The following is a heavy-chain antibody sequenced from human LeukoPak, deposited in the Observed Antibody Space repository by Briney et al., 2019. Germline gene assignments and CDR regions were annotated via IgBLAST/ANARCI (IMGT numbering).Heavy chain of an antibody. D-gene: IGHD4-17*01. CDR1: GYTFTSYD. CDR3: ARGVLGLDYGDYIRDY. CDR2: MNPNSGNT. Sequence: ASVKVSCKASGYTFTSYDINWVRQATGQGLEWMGWMNPNSGNTGYAQKFQGRVTMTWNTSISTAYMELSSLRSEDTAVYYCARGVLGLDYGDYIRDYWGQGTLVTVSS. J-gene: IGHJ4*02. V-gene: IGHV1-8*01.